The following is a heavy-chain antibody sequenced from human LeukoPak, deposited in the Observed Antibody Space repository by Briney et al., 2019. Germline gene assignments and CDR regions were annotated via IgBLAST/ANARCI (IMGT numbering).Heavy chain of an antibody. Sequence: GGSLRLSCAASGFTFDDYAMHWVRQAPGKGLEWVSGISWNSGSIGYADSVKGRFTISRDNAKNSLYLQMNSLRAEDTAVYYCARKGIGSSRYQNMDVWGKGTTVTVSS. J-gene: IGHJ6*03. V-gene: IGHV3-9*01. D-gene: IGHD6-25*01. CDR2: ISWNSGSI. CDR1: GFTFDDYA. CDR3: ARKGIGSSRYQNMDV.